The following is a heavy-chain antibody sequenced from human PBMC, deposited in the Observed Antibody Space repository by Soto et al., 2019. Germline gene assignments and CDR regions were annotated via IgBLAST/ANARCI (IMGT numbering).Heavy chain of an antibody. Sequence: PSETLSLPCTVYGGSISSYYWSWIRHPPGKELERIGYIYYRGSTNYNPSLKSRVTISVDTSKNQFSLKLSSVTAADTAVYYCARGNPRLSGSSRDWFDPWGQGTLVTVSS. D-gene: IGHD1-26*01. CDR2: IYYRGST. J-gene: IGHJ5*02. V-gene: IGHV4-59*01. CDR1: GGSISSYY. CDR3: ARGNPRLSGSSRDWFDP.